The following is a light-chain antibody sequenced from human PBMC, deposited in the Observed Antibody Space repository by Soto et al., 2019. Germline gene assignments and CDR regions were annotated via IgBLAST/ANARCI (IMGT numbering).Light chain of an antibody. V-gene: IGKV3-15*01. CDR1: QSVNNN. CDR2: GAS. Sequence: EIVMTQSPATLSVSPGERATLSCRASQSVNNNLAWYQQKPGQAPRLLIYGASTRATGIPARFSGSGSETEFTPTVSSLQSEDFAVYYCQQYNNWPRTFGQGTKVEFK. J-gene: IGKJ1*01. CDR3: QQYNNWPRT.